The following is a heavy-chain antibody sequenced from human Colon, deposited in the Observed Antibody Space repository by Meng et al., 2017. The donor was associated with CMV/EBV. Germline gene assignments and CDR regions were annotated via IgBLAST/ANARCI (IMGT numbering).Heavy chain of an antibody. CDR1: GVSLYSCSYY. V-gene: IGHV4-39*07. CDR2: IYYRGHT. J-gene: IGHJ4*02. CDR3: ATDYGDYYFDR. D-gene: IGHD4-17*01. Sequence: QLWTPGPGCVQPSETLSLSCTVSGVSLYSCSYYLGRYRPTPRKGVVVSGNIYYRGHTSYTPSLKRRLTISVDTYKNQFSLKMTPVTAADTAVYYCATDYGDYYFDRWGQGTLVTVSS.